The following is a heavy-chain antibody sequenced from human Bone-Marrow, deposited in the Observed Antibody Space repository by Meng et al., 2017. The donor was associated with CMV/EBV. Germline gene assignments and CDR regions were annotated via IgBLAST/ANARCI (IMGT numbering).Heavy chain of an antibody. CDR2: ISHTGST. D-gene: IGHD7-27*01. CDR3: ARDMGPELGVVY. CDR1: DGSISSSNW. J-gene: IGHJ4*02. Sequence: SETLSLTCAVSDGSISSSNWWSWVRQPPGKGLEWIGEISHTGSTNNNPSLKSRVTISVDTSKNQFSLHLRSVTAADTAVYYCARDMGPELGVVYWGQGTLVTVS. V-gene: IGHV4-4*02.